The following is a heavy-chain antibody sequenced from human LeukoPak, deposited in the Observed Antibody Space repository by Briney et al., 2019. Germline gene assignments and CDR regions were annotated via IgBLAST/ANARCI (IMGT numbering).Heavy chain of an antibody. D-gene: IGHD4-11*01. J-gene: IGHJ4*02. V-gene: IGHV4-61*02. CDR2: ISPSGST. CDR1: GGSINGGNYY. Sequence: PSETLSLTCTVSGGSINGGNYYWTWIRQPAGKGLEWIGRISPSGSTNYNPSLTSRVTISVDTSKNQFSLKLSFVTAADTAVYYCAKTHSHFPPYFDYWGQGTLVIVSS. CDR3: AKTHSHFPPYFDY.